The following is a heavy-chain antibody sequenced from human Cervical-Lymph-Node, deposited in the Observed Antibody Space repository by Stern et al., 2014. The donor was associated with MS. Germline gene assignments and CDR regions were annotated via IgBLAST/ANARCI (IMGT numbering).Heavy chain of an antibody. D-gene: IGHD2-2*01. CDR3: ARDNDIVVLPAALDY. Sequence: VQLVESGGGVVQPGRSLRLSCAASGFTFSSYGMHWGRQAPGKGLEWVAVIWYDGSNKYYADSVKGRFTISRDNSKNTLSLQMNTLRAEDTAVYYCARDNDIVVLPAALDYWGQGTLVTVSS. J-gene: IGHJ4*02. CDR1: GFTFSSYG. V-gene: IGHV3-33*01. CDR2: IWYDGSNK.